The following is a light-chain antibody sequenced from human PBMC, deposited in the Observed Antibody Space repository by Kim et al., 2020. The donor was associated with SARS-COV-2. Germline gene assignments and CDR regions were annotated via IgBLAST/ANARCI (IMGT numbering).Light chain of an antibody. CDR3: AAWDDSLNGFV. Sequence: PRFPTSCSARSSNIGRNTVHWYQQVPGMAPKLLTYSNKQRPSGVPDRFSGSKSGTSASLAISGLLSEDDADYYCAAWDDSLNGFVFGTGTKVTVL. V-gene: IGLV1-44*01. CDR1: SSNIGRNT. CDR2: SNK. J-gene: IGLJ1*01.